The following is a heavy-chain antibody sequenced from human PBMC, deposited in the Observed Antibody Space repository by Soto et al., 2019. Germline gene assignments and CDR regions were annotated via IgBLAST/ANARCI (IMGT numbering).Heavy chain of an antibody. CDR2: IYPGDSDT. CDR3: AGAYSYGDYYYYGMDV. J-gene: IGHJ6*02. D-gene: IGHD5-18*01. Sequence: GESLKISCKGSGYSFTSYWIGWVRQMPGKGLEWMGIIYPGDSDTRYSPSFQGQVTISADKSISTAYLQWSSLKASDTAMYYCAGAYSYGDYYYYGMDVWGQGTTVTVSS. CDR1: GYSFTSYW. V-gene: IGHV5-51*01.